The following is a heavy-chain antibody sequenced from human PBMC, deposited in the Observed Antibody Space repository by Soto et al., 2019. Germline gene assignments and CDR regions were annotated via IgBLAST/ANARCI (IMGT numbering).Heavy chain of an antibody. CDR3: ARGPDMRYFDY. J-gene: IGHJ4*02. Sequence: PGGSLRLSCAASAFTVSRYYMSWVRQAPGKGLEWVSVLYGGDSTYYADSVKGRFTMSGDTSKNTLYLQMNSLRAEDTAVYYCARGPDMRYFDYWGQGTMVTVSS. CDR1: AFTVSRYY. CDR2: LYGGDST. V-gene: IGHV3-53*01. D-gene: IGHD3-9*01.